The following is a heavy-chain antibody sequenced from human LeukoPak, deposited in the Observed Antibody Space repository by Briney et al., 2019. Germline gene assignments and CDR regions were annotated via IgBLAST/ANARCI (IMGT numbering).Heavy chain of an antibody. D-gene: IGHD2-15*01. CDR1: GVTFSRYN. CDR3: ARDHELYCSGGSCSRMDV. J-gene: IGHJ6*01. Sequence: GGSLRLSCAASGVTFSRYNMNSGRHAPGKGLEWVSAISGSISYIYYADSVKGRFTISRDNAKKSLYLRRDSLRAEETAMYYCARDHELYCSGGSCSRMDVWGKGTTVTISS. CDR2: ISGSISYI. V-gene: IGHV3-21*01.